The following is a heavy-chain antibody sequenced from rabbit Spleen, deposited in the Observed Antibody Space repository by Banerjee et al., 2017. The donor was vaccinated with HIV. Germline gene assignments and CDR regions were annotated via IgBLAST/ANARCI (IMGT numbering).Heavy chain of an antibody. CDR3: ARDAPGREVFHL. V-gene: IGHV1S40*01. Sequence: QSLEEAGGDLVKPGAALTLTCKASGLDFISSYWICWCRQDPGKGLDGIASIDVSGGSTTHYASWAKGRFTVSKTSSTTATLQMTSLTVADTATYFCARDAPGREVFHLWGQGTLVTVS. J-gene: IGHJ3*01. CDR2: IDVSGGSTT. CDR1: GLDFISSYW. D-gene: IGHD4-2*01.